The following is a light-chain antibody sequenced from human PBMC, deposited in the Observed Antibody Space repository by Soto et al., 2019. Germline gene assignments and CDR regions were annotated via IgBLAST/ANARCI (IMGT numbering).Light chain of an antibody. V-gene: IGKV3-20*01. CDR3: QQYAGSRT. J-gene: IGKJ1*01. CDR2: GAS. Sequence: VLTQSPGTMSLSPGERATLSCRASQSVSSSYLAWYQQKPGQAPRLLIYGASSRATGIPDRFSCSGSGTDFTLPICRLEPEDFAVYYCQQYAGSRTFGQGTKVDI. CDR1: QSVSSSY.